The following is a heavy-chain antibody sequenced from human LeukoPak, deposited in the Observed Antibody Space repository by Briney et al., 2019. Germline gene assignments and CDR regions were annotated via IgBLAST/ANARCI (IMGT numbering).Heavy chain of an antibody. CDR1: GGSFSGYY. Sequence: PSETLSLTCAVYGGSFSGYYWSWIRQPPGKGLEWIGEINHGGSTNYNPSLKSRVTISVDTSKNQFSLKLSSVTAADTAVYYCARNGVRGYYYGYGMDVWGQGTTVTVSS. CDR2: INHGGST. J-gene: IGHJ6*02. CDR3: ARNGVRGYYYGYGMDV. V-gene: IGHV4-34*01. D-gene: IGHD3-10*01.